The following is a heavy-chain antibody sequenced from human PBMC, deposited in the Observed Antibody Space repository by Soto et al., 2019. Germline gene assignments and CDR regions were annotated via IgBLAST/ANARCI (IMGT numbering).Heavy chain of an antibody. J-gene: IGHJ6*02. V-gene: IGHV3-33*01. D-gene: IGHD4-17*01. CDR1: GFTFRSYG. CDR3: ARDRLAPYGYGIDV. CDR2: IWFDGSKK. Sequence: QMQLVESGGGVVQPGRSLRLSCAASGFTFRSYGIHWVRQAPGKGLEWVALIWFDGSKKYYVDSVKGRFAVSRDNSKNTMYLQMNSLRVEDTAVYYCARDRLAPYGYGIDVWGQRTTVSVAS.